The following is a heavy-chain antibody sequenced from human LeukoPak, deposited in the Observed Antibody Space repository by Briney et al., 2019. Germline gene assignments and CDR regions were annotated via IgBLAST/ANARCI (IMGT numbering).Heavy chain of an antibody. V-gene: IGHV4-38-2*01. CDR3: ARGFDYDILTGYYSYWFDP. Sequence: SSETLSLTCAVSGYSISSGYYWGWIRQPPGKGLEWIGSIYHSGSTYYNPSLKSRVTISVDTSKNQFSLKLSSVTAADTAVYYCARGFDYDILTGYYSYWFDPWGQGTLVTVSS. CDR1: GYSISSGYY. CDR2: IYHSGST. D-gene: IGHD3-9*01. J-gene: IGHJ5*02.